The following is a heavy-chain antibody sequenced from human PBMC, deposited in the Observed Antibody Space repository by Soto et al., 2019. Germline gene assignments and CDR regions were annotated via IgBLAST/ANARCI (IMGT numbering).Heavy chain of an antibody. CDR2: ISSSSSYI. D-gene: IGHD6-6*01. Sequence: EVQLVESGGGLVKPGGSLRLSCAASGFTFSSYSMNWVRQAPGKGLEWVSSISSSSSYIYYADSVKGRFTISRDNAKNSLYLQMNSLRVEDTAVYYCARDLYSSSARYFDYWGQGTRVTVSS. V-gene: IGHV3-21*01. J-gene: IGHJ4*02. CDR1: GFTFSSYS. CDR3: ARDLYSSSARYFDY.